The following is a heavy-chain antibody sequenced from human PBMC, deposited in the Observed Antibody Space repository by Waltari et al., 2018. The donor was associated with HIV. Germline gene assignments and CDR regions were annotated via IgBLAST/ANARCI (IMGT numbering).Heavy chain of an antibody. CDR2: VNTANGHT. V-gene: IGHV1-3*05. D-gene: IGHD6-19*01. CDR1: GYSFPSHA. CDR3: AREMSRIRVIAVAMDV. J-gene: IGHJ6*02. Sequence: VQLVQSGAEEKRPGASVKISCKAYGYSFPSHAIHWVRQAPGQRLEWVGWVNTANGHTKESQNFQGRVTITRDTSATTASMELNSLRSEDTAVYYCAREMSRIRVIAVAMDVWGQGTTVTVSS.